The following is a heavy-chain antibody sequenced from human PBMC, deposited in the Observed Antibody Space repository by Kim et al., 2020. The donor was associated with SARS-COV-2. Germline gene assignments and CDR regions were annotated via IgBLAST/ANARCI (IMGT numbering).Heavy chain of an antibody. CDR3: ATLLKPPNISFVS. D-gene: IGHD1-26*01. V-gene: IGHV3-23*01. J-gene: IGHJ4*02. Sequence: YTDPVRARFTTSRDESKNTLYLEVSSLRAEDTAVYYCATLLKPPNISFVSWGQGTLVSVSS.